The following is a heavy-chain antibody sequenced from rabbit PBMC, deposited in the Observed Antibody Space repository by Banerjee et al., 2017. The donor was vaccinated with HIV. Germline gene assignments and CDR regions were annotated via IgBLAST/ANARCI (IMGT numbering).Heavy chain of an antibody. V-gene: IGHV1S45*01. J-gene: IGHJ4*01. CDR2: INTNSGNA. CDR1: GFSFSNKYV. D-gene: IGHD4-2*01. Sequence: QEQLVESGGGLVKPEGSLTLTCTASGFSFSNKYVMCWVRQAPGKGLEWIACINTNSGNAVYASWAKGRFTISKTSSTTVTLQMTSLTAADTATCFCARGSAYAGAGYALWGPGTLVTVS. CDR3: ARGSAYAGAGYAL.